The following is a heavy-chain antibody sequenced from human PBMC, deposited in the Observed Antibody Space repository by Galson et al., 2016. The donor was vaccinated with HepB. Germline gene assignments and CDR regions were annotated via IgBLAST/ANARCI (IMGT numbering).Heavy chain of an antibody. CDR1: SFTFRASY. CDR3: RGERLQDFDC. V-gene: IGHV3-53*01. CDR2: VYSGGST. J-gene: IGHJ4*02. Sequence: SLRLSCAASSFTFRASYMTWVRQAPGKGLEWVSVVYSGGSTYYADSVKGRFTLSRAHYKNTLYLQMNSLRAEDTAIYYWRGERLQDFDCWGQGTLVTGSA.